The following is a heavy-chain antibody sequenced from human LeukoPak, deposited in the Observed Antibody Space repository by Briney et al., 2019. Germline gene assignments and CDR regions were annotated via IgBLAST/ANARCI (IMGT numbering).Heavy chain of an antibody. Sequence: ASVKVSCKASGYIFTGYYMHWVRQAPGQGLEWMGWINPNSGGTNYAQKFQGRVTMTRDTSISTAYMELSRLRSDDTAVYYCARDKSQQWLTSLILDYWGQGTLVTVSS. D-gene: IGHD6-19*01. CDR3: ARDKSQQWLTSLILDY. CDR2: INPNSGGT. J-gene: IGHJ4*02. CDR1: GYIFTGYY. V-gene: IGHV1-2*02.